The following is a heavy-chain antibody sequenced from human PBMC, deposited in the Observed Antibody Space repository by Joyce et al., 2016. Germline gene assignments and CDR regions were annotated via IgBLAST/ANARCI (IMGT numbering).Heavy chain of an antibody. D-gene: IGHD7-27*01. V-gene: IGHV3-30*18. J-gene: IGHJ3*02. Sequence: QVQLVESGGGVVQPGRSLRLSCAASGFPFRSYGLHWVRQTPGKGLEWVASISYDGSNTNYADPVKGRFTVSRDNSKNTMYLQMNSLRAEDTAVYYCAKEDWGLEAFDIWGQGTMVTVSS. CDR2: ISYDGSNT. CDR3: AKEDWGLEAFDI. CDR1: GFPFRSYG.